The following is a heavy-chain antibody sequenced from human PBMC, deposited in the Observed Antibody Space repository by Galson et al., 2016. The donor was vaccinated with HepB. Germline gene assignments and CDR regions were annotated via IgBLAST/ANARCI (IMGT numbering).Heavy chain of an antibody. D-gene: IGHD2-21*02. CDR1: GGSISRAKYY. V-gene: IGHV4-31*03. CDR3: ARTTGDCGGDCSWFDP. Sequence: TLSLTCTVSGGSISRAKYYWSWIRQHPGRGLEWIGYIFYSGTTHYNPSLKSRVTISMDTSKNHFSLNLNSATAADTAVYYCARTTGDCGGDCSWFDPWGQGTLVTVSS. CDR2: IFYSGTT. J-gene: IGHJ5*01.